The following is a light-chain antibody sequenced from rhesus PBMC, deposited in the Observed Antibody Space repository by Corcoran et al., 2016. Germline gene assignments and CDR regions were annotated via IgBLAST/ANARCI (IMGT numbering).Light chain of an antibody. J-gene: IGKJ3*01. CDR2: ATS. CDR3: QHYYDNPLT. CDR1: QGISNA. V-gene: IGKV1-33*02. Sequence: DVQMSQSPSSLSASVGDKVTITCRASQGISNALAWYQQKPGKAPQLRIYATSPLETGVPSRFSGRRSGTDFTLTISSLQPEDSAAYYCQHYYDNPLTFGPGTKLDIK.